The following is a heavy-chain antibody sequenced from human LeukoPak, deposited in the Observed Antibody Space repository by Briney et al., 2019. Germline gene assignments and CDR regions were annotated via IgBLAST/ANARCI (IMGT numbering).Heavy chain of an antibody. D-gene: IGHD4-17*01. CDR3: ARRTVTTIWH. V-gene: IGHV4-39*01. CDR1: GGSISSSSYY. J-gene: IGHJ4*02. CDR2: IYYSGST. Sequence: SETLSLTCTVSGGSISSSSYYWGWIRQPPGKGLEWIGSIYYSGSTYYNPSLKSRVTISVDTSKNQFSLKLSSVTAADTAVYYCARRTVTTIWHWGQGTLVTVSS.